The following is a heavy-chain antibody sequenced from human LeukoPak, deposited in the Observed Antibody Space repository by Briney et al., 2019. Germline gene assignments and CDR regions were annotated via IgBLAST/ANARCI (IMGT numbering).Heavy chain of an antibody. CDR1: GYTFTSYG. J-gene: IGHJ6*03. CDR2: ISAYNGNT. D-gene: IGHD3-3*01. CDR3: ARDQGFWSGYSVGYYYYMDV. V-gene: IGHV1-18*01. Sequence: ASVKVSCKASGYTFTSYGISWVQQAPGQGLEWMGWISAYNGNTSYAQKLQGRVTMTTDTSTSTAYMELRSLRSDDTAVYYCARDQGFWSGYSVGYYYYMDVWGKGTTVTVSS.